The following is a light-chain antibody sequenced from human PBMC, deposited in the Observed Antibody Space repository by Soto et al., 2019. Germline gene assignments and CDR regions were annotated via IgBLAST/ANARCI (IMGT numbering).Light chain of an antibody. J-gene: IGKJ3*01. V-gene: IGKV3-20*01. CDR2: GAS. CDR1: QSVSSSH. Sequence: EIVLTQSPGTLSLSPGERATLSCRASQSVSSSHLAWYQQQPGQAPRLLIYGASSRATGIAAWFSGRWLGTDFTLTISRVEPEDVAVYYCQQYCSSAVTFGPGTKVDIK. CDR3: QQYCSSAVT.